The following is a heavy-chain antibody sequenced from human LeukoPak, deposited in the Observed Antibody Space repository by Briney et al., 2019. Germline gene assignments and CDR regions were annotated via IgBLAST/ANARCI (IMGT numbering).Heavy chain of an antibody. V-gene: IGHV4-59*08. Sequence: SETLSLTCTVSGGSISGYYWSWIRQPPGKGLQFIGYIHYTGSTNYNPSLESRVTLSVDTSKNQFSLMLRSVTAADTAVYYCARLSKDTVVLPAAMAHYFDYWGQGTLVTVSS. CDR3: ARLSKDTVVLPAAMAHYFDY. CDR1: GGSISGYY. CDR2: IHYTGST. J-gene: IGHJ4*02. D-gene: IGHD2-2*01.